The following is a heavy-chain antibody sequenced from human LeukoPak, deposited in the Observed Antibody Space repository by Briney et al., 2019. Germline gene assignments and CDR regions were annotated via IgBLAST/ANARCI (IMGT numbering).Heavy chain of an antibody. CDR2: IIPIFGTA. Sequence: SVKVSCKASGGAFSSYAISWVRQAPGQGLEWMGRIIPIFGTANYAQKFQGRVTITTDESTSTAYMELSSLRSEDTAVYYCARDTPAGAVAFDYWGQGTLVTVSS. J-gene: IGHJ4*02. D-gene: IGHD6-19*01. CDR3: ARDTPAGAVAFDY. V-gene: IGHV1-69*05. CDR1: GGAFSSYA.